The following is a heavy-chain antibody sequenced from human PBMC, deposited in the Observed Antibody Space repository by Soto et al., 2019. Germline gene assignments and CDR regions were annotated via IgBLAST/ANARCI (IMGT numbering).Heavy chain of an antibody. V-gene: IGHV3-15*01. CDR3: NQEERITIFGVVIGSSFDY. CDR2: IKSKTDGGTT. D-gene: IGHD3-3*01. CDR1: GFTFSNAW. Sequence: GGSLRLSCAASGFTFSNAWMSWVRQAPGKGLEWVGRIKSKTDGGTTDYAAPVKGRFTISRDDSKNTLYLQMNSLKTEDTAVYYCNQEERITIFGVVIGSSFDYWGQGTLVTVSS. J-gene: IGHJ4*02.